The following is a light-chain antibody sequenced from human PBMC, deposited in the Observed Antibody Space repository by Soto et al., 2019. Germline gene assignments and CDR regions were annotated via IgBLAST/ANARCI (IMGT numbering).Light chain of an antibody. V-gene: IGKV1-17*01. CDR3: LHHNGYPPV. CDR1: QHITND. J-gene: IGKJ2*01. Sequence: DIQMTQSPSSLSASVGDTVTITCRASQHITNDCAWYQQKAGRAPKCLILLASGLQTGVPSRFSGSGSGTEFTLTISSLQPEDFATYYCLHHNGYPPVFGQGTKVEIK. CDR2: LAS.